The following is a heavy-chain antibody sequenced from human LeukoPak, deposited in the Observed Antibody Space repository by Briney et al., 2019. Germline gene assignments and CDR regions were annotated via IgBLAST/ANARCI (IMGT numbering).Heavy chain of an antibody. CDR2: INLSDGGT. CDR3: ARDLMGAAGI. J-gene: IGHJ4*02. CDR1: GFTFATYF. Sequence: ASVKVSCKASGFTFATYFMHWVRQAPGQGLEWMGIINLSDGGTSLARKFQGRVTMTRDTSTNTAYMELSSLRSEDTAVYYCARDLMGAAGIWGQGTLVTVSS. V-gene: IGHV1-46*01. D-gene: IGHD6-13*01.